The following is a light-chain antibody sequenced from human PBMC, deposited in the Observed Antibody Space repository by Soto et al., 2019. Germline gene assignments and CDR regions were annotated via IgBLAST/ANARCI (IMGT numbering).Light chain of an antibody. CDR3: QSADSIVV. CDR1: ALPKQY. Sequence: SYELTQPPSVSVSPGQTARITCSGDALPKQYAYWYQQKPGQAPVLVIYKDSERPSGIPERFSGSSSGTTVTLTISGVQAEDEADYYCQSADSIVVFGGGTKLTVL. J-gene: IGLJ2*01. V-gene: IGLV3-25*03. CDR2: KDS.